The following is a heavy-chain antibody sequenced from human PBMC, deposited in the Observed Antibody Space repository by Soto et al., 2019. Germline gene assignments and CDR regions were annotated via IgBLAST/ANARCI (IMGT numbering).Heavy chain of an antibody. V-gene: IGHV3-30*18. D-gene: IGHD1-26*01. CDR1: GFTFSSYG. CDR3: AKDLGAAPHYYYYYGMDV. J-gene: IGHJ6*02. Sequence: QVQLVESGGGVVQPGRSLRLSCAASGFTFSSYGMHWVRQAPGKGLEWVAVISYDGSNKYYADSVKGRFTISRDNSKITLYLQMNSLRAEDTAVYYCAKDLGAAPHYYYYYGMDVWGQGTTVTVSS. CDR2: ISYDGSNK.